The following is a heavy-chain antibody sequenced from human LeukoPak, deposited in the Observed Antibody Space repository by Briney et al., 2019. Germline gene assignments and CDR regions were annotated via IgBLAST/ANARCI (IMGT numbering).Heavy chain of an antibody. CDR3: ARLAQGSGTYGFDY. CDR2: IYYSGSS. D-gene: IGHD3-10*01. V-gene: IGHV4-39*01. CDR1: GGSISTNNYY. J-gene: IGHJ4*02. Sequence: SVTLSLTCTVSGGSISTNNYYWGCVRQPPGRGLEWNATIYYSGSSYYNPSLKSPVTISVDTSKNQSSLKLSSVTAADTAVYYCARLAQGSGTYGFDYWAREPWSPSPQ.